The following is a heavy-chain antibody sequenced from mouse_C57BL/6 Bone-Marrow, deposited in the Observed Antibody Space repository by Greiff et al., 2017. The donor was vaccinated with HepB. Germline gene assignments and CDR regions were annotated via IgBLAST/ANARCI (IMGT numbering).Heavy chain of an antibody. CDR3: ARSAPYAMDY. V-gene: IGHV1-81*01. D-gene: IGHD6-1*01. CDR1: GYTFTSYG. CDR2: IYPRSGNT. Sequence: QVQLQQSGAELARPGASVKLSCKASGYTFTSYGISWVKQRTGQGLEWIGEIYPRSGNTHYNEKFKGKATLTADKSSSTAYMELRSLTSEDSAVYFCARSAPYAMDYWGQGTSVTVSS. J-gene: IGHJ4*01.